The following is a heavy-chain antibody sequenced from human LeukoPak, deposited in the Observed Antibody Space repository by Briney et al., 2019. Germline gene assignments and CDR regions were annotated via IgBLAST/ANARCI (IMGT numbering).Heavy chain of an antibody. D-gene: IGHD3-22*01. J-gene: IGHJ4*02. CDR1: GFTFSNSW. Sequence: GGSLRLSCAASGFTFSNSWMHWVRQAPGKGLVWVSIIKSDGSTIYADSVKGRFTISRDNAKSTIYLQMDSLRAEDTAVYYCARDYYYSVDYWGQGTLVTVSS. CDR3: ARDYYYSVDY. V-gene: IGHV3-74*01. CDR2: IKSDGST.